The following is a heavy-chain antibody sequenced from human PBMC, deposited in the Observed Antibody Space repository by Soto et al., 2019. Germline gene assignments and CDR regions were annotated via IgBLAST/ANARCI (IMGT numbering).Heavy chain of an antibody. CDR3: ARGGTFGVYWFDP. CDR1: GGSISSYY. V-gene: IGHV4-59*01. D-gene: IGHD3-3*01. Sequence: SEPLSLTCTVSGGSISSYYWSWIRQPPGKGLEWIGYIYYSGSTNYNPSLKSRVTISVDTSKNQFSLSLTSVTAADTALYYCARGGTFGVYWFDPWGQGTLVTVSS. CDR2: IYYSGST. J-gene: IGHJ5*02.